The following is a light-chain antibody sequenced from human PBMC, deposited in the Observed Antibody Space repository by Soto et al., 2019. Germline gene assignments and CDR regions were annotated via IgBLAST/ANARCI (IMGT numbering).Light chain of an antibody. V-gene: IGKV3-15*01. CDR3: QQFNNWPPT. CDR2: GSS. Sequence: EIVLTQSPGTLSLSPGERATLSCRASQSVSNNYLAWYQQKPGQAPRLLIYGSSTRATGTPARFSGSGSETDFTLTISSLQSEDVAVYYCQQFNNWPPTFGQGTKVDNK. CDR1: QSVSNN. J-gene: IGKJ1*01.